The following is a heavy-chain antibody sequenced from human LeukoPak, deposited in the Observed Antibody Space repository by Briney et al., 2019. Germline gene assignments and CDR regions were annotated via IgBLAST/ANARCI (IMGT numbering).Heavy chain of an antibody. CDR3: ARGREGHYPGNYYYGMDV. V-gene: IGHV1-8*02. J-gene: IGHJ6*02. D-gene: IGHD3-10*01. CDR2: MNPNSGNT. CDR1: GGTFSSYT. Sequence: GASVKVSCKASGGTFSSYTISWVRQAPGQGLEWMGWMNPNSGNTGYAQKFQGRVTMTRNTSISTAYMELSSLRSEDTAVYYCARGREGHYPGNYYYGMDVWGQGTTVTVSS.